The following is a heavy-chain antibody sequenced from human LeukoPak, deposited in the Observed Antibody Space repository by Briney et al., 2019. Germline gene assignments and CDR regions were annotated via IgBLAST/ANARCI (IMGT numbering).Heavy chain of an antibody. CDR2: ISSSSSTI. V-gene: IGHV3-48*01. CDR1: GFTFSSYS. D-gene: IGHD5-18*01. J-gene: IGHJ5*02. CDR3: ARGKAGYSYGYNWFDP. Sequence: PGGSLRLSCAASGFTFSSYSMNWVRQAPGKGLEWVSYISSSSSTIYYADSVKGRFTISRDNAKNSLYLQMNSLRAEDTAVYYCARGKAGYSYGYNWFDPWGQGTLVTVSS.